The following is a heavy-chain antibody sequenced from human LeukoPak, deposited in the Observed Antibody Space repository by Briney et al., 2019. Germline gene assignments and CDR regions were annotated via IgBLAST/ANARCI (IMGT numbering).Heavy chain of an antibody. CDR2: ISYDGSNK. J-gene: IGHJ1*01. CDR3: AKDPTTVTTMAEYFQH. D-gene: IGHD4-17*01. CDR1: GFTFSTYA. V-gene: IGHV3-30*04. Sequence: QPGRSLRLSCAASGFTFSTYATHCVRQAPGKGLEWVAVISYDGSNKYYADSVKGRFTISRDNSKNTLYLQMNSLRAGDTAVYYCAKDPTTVTTMAEYFQHWGQGTLVTVSS.